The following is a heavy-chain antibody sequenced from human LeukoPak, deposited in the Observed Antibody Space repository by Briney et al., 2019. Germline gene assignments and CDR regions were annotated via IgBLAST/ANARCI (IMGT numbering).Heavy chain of an antibody. Sequence: GGSLRLSCAASGFTFSSYGMHWVRQAPGKGLEWVAVISYDGSNKYYADSVKGRFTISRDNSKNTLYLQMNSLRAEDTAAYYCAKAGMWNDAFDIWGQGTMVTVSS. CDR1: GFTFSSYG. CDR3: AKAGMWNDAFDI. V-gene: IGHV3-30*18. J-gene: IGHJ3*02. CDR2: ISYDGSNK. D-gene: IGHD1-1*01.